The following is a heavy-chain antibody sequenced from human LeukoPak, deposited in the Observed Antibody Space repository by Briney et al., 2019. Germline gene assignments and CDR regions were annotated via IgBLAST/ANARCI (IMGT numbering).Heavy chain of an antibody. Sequence: SQTLSLTCALSGDSISIGGYSCSWIRQPPGKGLEWIGYIYHSGSTYYNPSLKSRVTISVDRSKTQFSLKLSSVTAADTAVYYCASLTDDYGDPYFDYWGQGTLVAVSS. D-gene: IGHD4-17*01. CDR1: GDSISIGGYS. J-gene: IGHJ4*02. CDR3: ASLTDDYGDPYFDY. V-gene: IGHV4-30-2*01. CDR2: IYHSGST.